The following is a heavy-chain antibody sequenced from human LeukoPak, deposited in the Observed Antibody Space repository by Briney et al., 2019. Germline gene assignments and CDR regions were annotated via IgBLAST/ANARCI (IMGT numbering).Heavy chain of an antibody. Sequence: SETLSLTCTVSGGSISSSSYYWGWIRRPPGKGLEWIGSIYYSGSTYYNPSLKSRVTISVDTSKNQFSLKLSSVTAADTAVYYCARRTSGWYNNFDYWGQGTLVTVSS. CDR1: GGSISSSSYY. CDR3: ARRTSGWYNNFDY. D-gene: IGHD6-19*01. J-gene: IGHJ4*02. V-gene: IGHV4-39*01. CDR2: IYYSGST.